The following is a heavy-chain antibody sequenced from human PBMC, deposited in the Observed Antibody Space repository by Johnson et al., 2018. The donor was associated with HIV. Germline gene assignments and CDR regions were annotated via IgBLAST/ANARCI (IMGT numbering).Heavy chain of an antibody. CDR3: AKMSRGRQDAFDI. J-gene: IGHJ3*02. CDR1: GFSFSNYG. D-gene: IGHD3-16*01. V-gene: IGHV3-30*18. Sequence: QVQLVESGGGVVQPGRSQRLSCAASGFSFSNYGMHWVRQAPGKGLEWVAVISYDGSNKYYGDSVKGRFTISRDNSKNTLYVQMNSLRVEDTAVYYCAKMSRGRQDAFDIWGQGAMVSVSA. CDR2: ISYDGSNK.